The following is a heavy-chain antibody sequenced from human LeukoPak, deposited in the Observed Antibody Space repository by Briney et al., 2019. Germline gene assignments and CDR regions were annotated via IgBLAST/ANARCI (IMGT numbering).Heavy chain of an antibody. CDR3: ARDHYLLGGDGEVTTGWFDP. D-gene: IGHD4-11*01. Sequence: GASVKVSCKASGGTFSSYAISWVRQAPGQGLEWMGGIIPIFGTANYAQKFQGRVTITADESTSTAYMELSSLRSEDTAVYYCARDHYLLGGDGEVTTGWFDPWGQGTLVTVSS. V-gene: IGHV1-69*13. CDR2: IIPIFGTA. J-gene: IGHJ5*02. CDR1: GGTFSSYA.